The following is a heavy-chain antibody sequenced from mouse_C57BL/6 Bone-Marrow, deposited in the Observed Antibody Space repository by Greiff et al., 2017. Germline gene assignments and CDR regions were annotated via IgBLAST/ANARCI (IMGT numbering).Heavy chain of an antibody. Sequence: VKVVESGAELVKPGASVKISCKASGYAFSSYWLNWVKQRPGKGLEWIGQIYPGDGDTNYTGKFKGKATLNADTSSRTAYMQLSSLTSEDSAVYFGARETAQATGFAYWGKGTLVTVSA. V-gene: IGHV1-80*01. CDR1: GYAFSSYW. CDR3: ARETAQATGFAY. D-gene: IGHD3-2*02. J-gene: IGHJ3*01. CDR2: IYPGDGDT.